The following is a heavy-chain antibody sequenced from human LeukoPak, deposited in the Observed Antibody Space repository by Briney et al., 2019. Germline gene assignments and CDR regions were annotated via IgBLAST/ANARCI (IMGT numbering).Heavy chain of an antibody. J-gene: IGHJ3*02. CDR1: GFTFNYYA. CDR2: ISYDGSNK. Sequence: PGGSLRLSCAASGFTFNYYAMHWVRQAPGKGLEWVAVISYDGSNKYYADSVKGRFTISRDNSKNTLYLQMNSLRAEDTAVYYCAKISFGELFYDAFDIWGQGTMVTVSS. V-gene: IGHV3-30*18. CDR3: AKISFGELFYDAFDI. D-gene: IGHD3-10*01.